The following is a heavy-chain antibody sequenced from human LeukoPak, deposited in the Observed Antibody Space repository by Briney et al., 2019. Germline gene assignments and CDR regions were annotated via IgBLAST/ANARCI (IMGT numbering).Heavy chain of an antibody. CDR2: INQRRNT. D-gene: IGHD6-19*01. CDR1: GGSFSGYS. V-gene: IGHV4-34*01. J-gene: IGHJ2*01. CDR3: ARHGWHAWYFDL. Sequence: SETLSLTCVVYGGSFSGYSWSWIRQPPGKGLEWIGEINQRRNTNYDPSLKSRVTISIDTSKNQFSLKLSSVTAADTAVYFCARHGWHAWYFDLWGRGTLVTVSS.